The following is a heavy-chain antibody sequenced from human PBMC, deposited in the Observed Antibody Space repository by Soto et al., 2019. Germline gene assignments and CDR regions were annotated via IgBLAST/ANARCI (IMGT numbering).Heavy chain of an antibody. J-gene: IGHJ4*02. Sequence: GGSLRLSCAASGFTFSSYAMSWVRQAPGKGLEWVSAISGSGGSTYYADSVKGRFTISRDNSKNTLYLQMTNMDPVDTATYYCARVLTQRPLRFFDPTYYFDYWGQGTLVTVSS. V-gene: IGHV3-23*01. CDR1: GFTFSSYA. CDR3: ARVLTQRPLRFFDPTYYFDY. CDR2: ISGSGGST. D-gene: IGHD3-3*01.